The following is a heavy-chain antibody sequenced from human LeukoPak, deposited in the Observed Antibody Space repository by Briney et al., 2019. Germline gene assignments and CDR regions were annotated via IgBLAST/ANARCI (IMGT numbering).Heavy chain of an antibody. J-gene: IGHJ4*02. CDR1: GFSFSDYY. CDR3: ARVSKDTFLPSFFDY. Sequence: PGGSLRLSCAASGFSFSDYYLTWIRQAPGKGLELVSYISSRDSTVYYASSMRFRFTISRDNAKNSLYLQMNSLRAEDTAIYYCARVSKDTFLPSFFDYWGQGTLVTVSS. D-gene: IGHD3-16*01. V-gene: IGHV3-11*04. CDR2: ISSRDSTV.